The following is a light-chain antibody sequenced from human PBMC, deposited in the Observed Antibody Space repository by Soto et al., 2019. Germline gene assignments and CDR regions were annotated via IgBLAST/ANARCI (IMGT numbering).Light chain of an antibody. CDR1: QSVSNY. CDR2: GAS. J-gene: IGKJ4*01. CDR3: QQYGGSLT. V-gene: IGKV3-20*01. Sequence: EIVLTQSPGTLSLSPGERATLSCRASQSVSNYFAWYQQQPGQAPRLLIYGASSRATGIPDRFSGGGSGPDFTLPISRLEPEDFAVYYCQQYGGSLTFGGGTKVEIK.